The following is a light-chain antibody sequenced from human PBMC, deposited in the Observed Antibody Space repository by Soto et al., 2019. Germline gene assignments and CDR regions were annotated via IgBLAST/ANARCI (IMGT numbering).Light chain of an antibody. V-gene: IGLV2-23*01. CDR2: EGN. CDR3: CSYVGARTYV. J-gene: IGLJ1*01. CDR1: ISDVGSYGP. Sequence: QSALTQPASVSGSPRQSITISCTGSISDVGSYGPDSWYQQQPGQVPKLIIYEGNRRPSGVSSRFSGSKSGNTASLTISGLQAEDGVEYYCCSYVGARTYVFGTGSKLNVL.